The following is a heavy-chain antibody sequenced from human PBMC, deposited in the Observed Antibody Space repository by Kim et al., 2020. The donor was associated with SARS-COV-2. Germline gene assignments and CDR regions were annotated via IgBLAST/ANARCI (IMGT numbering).Heavy chain of an antibody. CDR3: AKDRRTAAAGPFDY. D-gene: IGHD6-13*01. J-gene: IGHJ4*02. CDR1: GFTFDDYA. Sequence: GGSLRLSCAASGFTFDDYAMHWVRQAPGKGLEWVSGISWNSGSIGYADSVKGRFTISRDNAKNSLYLQMNSLRAEDTALYYCAKDRRTAAAGPFDYWGQGTLVTVSS. V-gene: IGHV3-9*01. CDR2: ISWNSGSI.